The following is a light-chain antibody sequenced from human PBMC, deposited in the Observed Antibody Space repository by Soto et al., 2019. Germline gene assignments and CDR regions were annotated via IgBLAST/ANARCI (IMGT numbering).Light chain of an antibody. Sequence: EILLTHSPVTLSLSPGDRASLSCGAIHSMAIHLSLYQHNPFRPPVRLIHDSSSRATGIPARFSGSGSGTDFTLTLSSLEPEDFAVYYCQQRNNWPPSITFGPGTRLEIK. V-gene: IGKV3-11*01. CDR1: HSMAIH. CDR2: DSS. J-gene: IGKJ5*01. CDR3: QQRNNWPPSIT.